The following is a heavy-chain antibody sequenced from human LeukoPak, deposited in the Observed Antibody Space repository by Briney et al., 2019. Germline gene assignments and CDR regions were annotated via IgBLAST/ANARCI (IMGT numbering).Heavy chain of an antibody. CDR3: ATRNYYDNRGYYYYYFDY. V-gene: IGHV3-23*01. J-gene: IGHJ4*02. CDR1: GLIFSNYA. CDR2: ISGGSGDT. D-gene: IGHD3-22*01. Sequence: PGGSLRPSCAASGLIFSNYAMSWVRQAPGKGLEWVSVISGGSGDTFYADSVKGRFTISRDNSKNTVYLQMHSLRAEDTATYYCATRNYYDNRGYYYYYFDYWGQGTLVTVSS.